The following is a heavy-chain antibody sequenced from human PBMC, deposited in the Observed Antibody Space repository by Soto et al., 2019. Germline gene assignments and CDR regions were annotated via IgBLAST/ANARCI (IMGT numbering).Heavy chain of an antibody. CDR2: ITASGAGT. J-gene: IGHJ4*02. Sequence: EVQLLESGGGLVQPGGSLRLSCAASGLTFGSYAMAWVRQASGKGLEWVSSITASGAGTFYAQSVRRRYTISRDDSKNTLYLQMNSLRADDSALYYCAKGTSLTTSRLDFWGQGTLVTVSS. CDR1: GLTFGSYA. D-gene: IGHD1-7*01. CDR3: AKGTSLTTSRLDF. V-gene: IGHV3-23*01.